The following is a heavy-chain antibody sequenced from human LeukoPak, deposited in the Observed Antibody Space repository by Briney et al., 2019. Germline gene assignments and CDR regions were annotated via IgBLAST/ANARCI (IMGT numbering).Heavy chain of an antibody. V-gene: IGHV3-33*01. CDR1: GFTFSSYG. D-gene: IGHD6-6*01. J-gene: IGHJ3*02. CDR3: ARGRSIAARPDAAFDI. Sequence: GGSLRLSCAASGFTFSSYGMHWVRQAPGKGLEWVAVIWYDGSNKYYADSVKGRFTISRVNSKNTLYLQMNSLRAEDTAVYYCARGRSIAARPDAAFDIWGQGTMVTVSS. CDR2: IWYDGSNK.